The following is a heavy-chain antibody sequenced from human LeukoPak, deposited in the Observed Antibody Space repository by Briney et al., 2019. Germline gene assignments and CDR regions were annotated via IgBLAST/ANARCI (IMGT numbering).Heavy chain of an antibody. CDR2: ISGSGDST. D-gene: IGHD1-1*01. J-gene: IGHJ4*02. CDR3: AKSPENDLYYFDY. V-gene: IGHV3-23*01. CDR1: GFTFSSYG. Sequence: GSLRLSCAASGFTFSSYGMHWVRQAPGKGLEWVSGISGSGDSTYYADSVQGRFTISRDNSKNTLYLLMNSLRAEDTAVYYCAKSPENDLYYFDYWGQGTLVIVSS.